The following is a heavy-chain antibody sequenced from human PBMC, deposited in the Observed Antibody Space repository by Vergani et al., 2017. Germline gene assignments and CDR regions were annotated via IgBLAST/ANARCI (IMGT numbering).Heavy chain of an antibody. Sequence: VHLLESGGGLVQSGGSLRLSCAASGFTFSNSAVSWVRQAPGRGLAWVAFIRYDGSNKYYADSVKGRFTISRDNSKNTLYLQMNSLRAEDTAVYYCASDPLIAVAGTGDAFDIWGQGTMVTVSS. CDR1: GFTFSNSA. V-gene: IGHV3-30*02. J-gene: IGHJ3*02. CDR3: ASDPLIAVAGTGDAFDI. CDR2: IRYDGSNK. D-gene: IGHD6-19*01.